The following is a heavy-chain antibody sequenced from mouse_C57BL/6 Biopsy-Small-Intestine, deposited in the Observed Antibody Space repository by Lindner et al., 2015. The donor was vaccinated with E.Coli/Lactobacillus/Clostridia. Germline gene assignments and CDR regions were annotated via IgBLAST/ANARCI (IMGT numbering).Heavy chain of an antibody. J-gene: IGHJ4*01. CDR1: GFSFNPYA. CDR3: VGGYYEAMDY. D-gene: IGHD2-3*01. Sequence: VQLQESGGGLVQPIGSLKLLCAASGFSFNPYAMHWVRQAPGKGLEWVARIRSKSSNYATYYADSVKDRFTISRDDSQSMLYLQMNNLKTEDTAMYYCVGGYYEAMDYWGQGTSVTVSS. V-gene: IGHV10-1*01. CDR2: IRSKSSNYAT.